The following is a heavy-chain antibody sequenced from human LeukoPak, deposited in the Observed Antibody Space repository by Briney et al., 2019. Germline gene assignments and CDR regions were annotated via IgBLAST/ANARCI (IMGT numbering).Heavy chain of an antibody. J-gene: IGHJ4*02. CDR2: IYHTGTT. Sequence: PSETLSLTCTVSGGTIGTYYWSWIRQPPGKGLEYLGYIYHTGTTSYNPSLKSRVTISVDTSKNQFSLRLSSVTAADTALYYCARSPGLGYSGGSCHFDYWGQGMLVTVFS. CDR1: GGTIGTYY. D-gene: IGHD2-15*01. V-gene: IGHV4-59*08. CDR3: ARSPGLGYSGGSCHFDY.